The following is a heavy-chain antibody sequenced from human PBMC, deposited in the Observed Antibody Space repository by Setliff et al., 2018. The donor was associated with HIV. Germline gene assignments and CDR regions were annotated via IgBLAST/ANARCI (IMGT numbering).Heavy chain of an antibody. V-gene: IGHV4-39*01. D-gene: IGHD3-22*01. CDR3: VNSGYDGDYYYYYMDV. Sequence: SLTCSVSGDSVIKNNFYWGWIRQSPAKGLEWIGTLYHGGRTYYNPPLKSRVTIFVDTTKNEFSLNLRSVTAADTAVYFCVNSGYDGDYYYYYMDVWGRGTRVTVSS. CDR2: LYHGGRT. CDR1: GDSVIKNNFY. J-gene: IGHJ6*03.